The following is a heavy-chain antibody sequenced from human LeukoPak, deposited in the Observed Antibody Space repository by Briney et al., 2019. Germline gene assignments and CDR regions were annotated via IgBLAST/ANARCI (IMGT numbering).Heavy chain of an antibody. J-gene: IGHJ4*02. D-gene: IGHD4-17*01. CDR2: ISNDGSNK. V-gene: IGHV3-30*03. CDR3: ARDTDGDYEVY. CDR1: GFTFSSYS. Sequence: GGSLRLSCAASGFTFSSYSMSWVRQAPGKGLEWVAVISNDGSNKYYADSVKGRFTISRDNSKNTLYLQMNSLRLEDTAVYYCARDTDGDYEVYWGQGTLVTVSS.